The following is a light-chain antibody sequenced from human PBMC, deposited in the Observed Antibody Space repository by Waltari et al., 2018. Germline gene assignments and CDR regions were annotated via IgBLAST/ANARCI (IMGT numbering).Light chain of an antibody. CDR2: LGS. Sequence: DIVMTQSPLSLPVTPGEPASIACRSSQSLLHSKGYNYLDWYLQKPGQSPQLRIYLGSNRASGGPDRFSGSGSGTDFTLNISRVEAEDVGVYYCMQALPIPPTFGGGTKVEI. CDR3: MQALPIPPT. V-gene: IGKV2-28*01. J-gene: IGKJ4*01. CDR1: QSLLHSKGYNY.